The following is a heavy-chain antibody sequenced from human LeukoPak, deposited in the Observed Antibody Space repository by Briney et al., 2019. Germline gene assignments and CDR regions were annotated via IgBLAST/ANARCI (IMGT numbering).Heavy chain of an antibody. V-gene: IGHV4-59*01. Sequence: SETLSLTCTVSGGSISSYYWSWIRQPPGRGLEWIGYIYYTGSTNYNPSLKSRVTISVDTSKNQFSLRLSSVTAADTAMYYCARLYNHNWLDPWGQGTLVTVSS. D-gene: IGHD3-16*02. CDR2: IYYTGST. CDR1: GGSISSYY. CDR3: ARLYNHNWLDP. J-gene: IGHJ5*02.